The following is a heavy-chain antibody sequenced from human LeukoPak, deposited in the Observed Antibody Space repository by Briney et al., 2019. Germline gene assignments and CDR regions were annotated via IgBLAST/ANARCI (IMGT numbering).Heavy chain of an antibody. CDR1: GFTVSSNY. Sequence: GGSLRLSCAASGFTVSSNYMSWVRQAPGKGLEWVSVIYSGGSTYYADSVKGRFTISRDNSKNTLYLQMNSLRAEDTAVYYCARVVLQAYYFDYWGQGTLVTVSS. J-gene: IGHJ4*02. CDR3: ARVVLQAYYFDY. V-gene: IGHV3-66*01. CDR2: IYSGGST.